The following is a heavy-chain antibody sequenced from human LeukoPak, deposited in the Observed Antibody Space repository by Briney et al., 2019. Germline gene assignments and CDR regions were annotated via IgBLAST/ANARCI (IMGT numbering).Heavy chain of an antibody. CDR2: IYYSGST. Sequence: TSETLSLTCTVSGGSISSYYWSWIRQPPGKGLEWIGYIYYSGSTNYNPSLKSRVTISVDTSKNQFSLKLSSVTAADTAVYYCARLGRVLGYFDYWGQGTLVTVSS. J-gene: IGHJ4*02. CDR3: ARLGRVLGYFDY. V-gene: IGHV4-59*01. D-gene: IGHD3-3*01. CDR1: GGSISSYY.